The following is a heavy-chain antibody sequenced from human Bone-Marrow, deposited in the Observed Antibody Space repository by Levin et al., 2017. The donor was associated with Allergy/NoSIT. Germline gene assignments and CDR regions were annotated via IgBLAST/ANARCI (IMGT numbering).Heavy chain of an antibody. Sequence: SVKVSCKTSEDTFSIYGVTWVRQAPGQGLDWMGGIIPLSGTTNYAQKFKGRVTITADESTSTAYMELSSLRSDDTAVYYCARERSRGSGSPYYYDYWGQGTLVTVSS. D-gene: IGHD3-10*01. CDR2: IIPLSGTT. J-gene: IGHJ4*02. V-gene: IGHV1-69*13. CDR1: EDTFSIYG. CDR3: ARERSRGSGSPYYYDY.